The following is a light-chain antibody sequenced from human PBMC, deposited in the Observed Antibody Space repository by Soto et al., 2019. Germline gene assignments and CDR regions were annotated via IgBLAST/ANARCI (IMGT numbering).Light chain of an antibody. CDR2: EVI. CDR3: SSYTSSNTYV. CDR1: SSDVGIYNY. Sequence: QSVLTQPASVSGSPGQSITISCTGTSSDVGIYNYVSWYQLHPGKAPKLMIYEVINRPSGVSDRFSGSKSGNTASLTISGLQTEDDADYYCSSYTSSNTYVFGTGTKLTVL. V-gene: IGLV2-14*01. J-gene: IGLJ1*01.